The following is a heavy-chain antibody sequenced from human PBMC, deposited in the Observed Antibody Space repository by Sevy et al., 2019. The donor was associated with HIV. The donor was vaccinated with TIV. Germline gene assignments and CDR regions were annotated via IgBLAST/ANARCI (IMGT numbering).Heavy chain of an antibody. D-gene: IGHD3-10*01. CDR3: ARDRTYYYGSAEPYYFDY. CDR2: INHSGST. CDR1: SGSFSGYY. J-gene: IGHJ4*02. Sequence: SETLSLTCAVYSGSFSGYYWSWIRQPPGKGLEWIGEINHSGSTNYNPSLKSRVTISVDTSKNQFSLKLSSVTAADTAVYYCARDRTYYYGSAEPYYFDYWGQGTLVTVSS. V-gene: IGHV4-34*01.